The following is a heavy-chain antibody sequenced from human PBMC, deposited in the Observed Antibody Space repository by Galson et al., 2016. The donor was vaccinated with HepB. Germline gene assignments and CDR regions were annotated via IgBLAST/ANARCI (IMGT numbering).Heavy chain of an antibody. D-gene: IGHD6-13*01. J-gene: IGHJ4*02. CDR3: ARDPGYSNSIFDY. Sequence: CAISGDSVSSNSVAWNWFRWSPSRGLEWLGRTYYRSNWYHHYAVSVKSRITVNADTSKNQFSLHLNSVTPEDTAVYYCARDPGYSNSIFDYWGQGTLVTVSS. CDR2: TYYRSNWYH. CDR1: GDSVSSNSVA. V-gene: IGHV6-1*01.